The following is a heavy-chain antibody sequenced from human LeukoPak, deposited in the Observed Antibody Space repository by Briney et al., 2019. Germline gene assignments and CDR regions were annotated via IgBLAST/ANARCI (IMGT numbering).Heavy chain of an antibody. Sequence: GASVKVSCKASGYTFTGYYMHWVRQAPGQGLEWMGWINPNSGGTNYAQKFQGRVTMTRDTSISTAYMELSRLRSDDTAVYYCAREGWLQFLGPAWFDPWGQGTLVTVSS. V-gene: IGHV1-2*02. D-gene: IGHD5-24*01. CDR2: INPNSGGT. CDR3: AREGWLQFLGPAWFDP. CDR1: GYTFTGYY. J-gene: IGHJ5*02.